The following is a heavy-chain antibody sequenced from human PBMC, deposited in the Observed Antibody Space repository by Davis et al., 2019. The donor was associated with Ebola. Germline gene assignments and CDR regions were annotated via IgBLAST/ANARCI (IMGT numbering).Heavy chain of an antibody. CDR2: INPSGGST. CDR1: GYTFTNYG. J-gene: IGHJ6*04. Sequence: ASVKVSCKASGYTFTNYGITWVRQAPGQGLEWMGIINPSGGSTSYAQKFQGRVTMTRDTSTSTVYMELSSLRSEDTAVYYCAREVAYYYYGMDAWGKGTTVTVSS. CDR3: AREVAYYYYGMDA. V-gene: IGHV1-46*01. D-gene: IGHD5-12*01.